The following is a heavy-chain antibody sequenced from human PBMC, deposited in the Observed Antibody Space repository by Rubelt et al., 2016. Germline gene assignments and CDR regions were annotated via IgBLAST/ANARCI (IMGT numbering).Heavy chain of an antibody. Sequence: QVQLQQWGAGLLKPSETLSLTCAVYGGSFSGYYWSWIRQPPGKWLEWIGEINHSGSTNYNPSRKRRVTISVDTSKKQFSLKLSSVTAADTAVYYCARGPSYGPGAFDIWGQGTMVTVSS. D-gene: IGHD5-18*01. J-gene: IGHJ3*02. CDR3: ARGPSYGPGAFDI. CDR1: GGSFSGYY. CDR2: INHSGST. V-gene: IGHV4-34*01.